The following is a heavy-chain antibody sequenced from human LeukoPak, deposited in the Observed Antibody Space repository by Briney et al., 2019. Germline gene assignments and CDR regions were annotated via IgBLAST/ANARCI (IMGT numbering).Heavy chain of an antibody. D-gene: IGHD2-2*01. CDR2: VTADST. J-gene: IGHJ4*02. CDR3: AKGATGYCSSTSCLYYFDY. V-gene: IGHV3-23*01. Sequence: QPGGSLRLSCAASGFTFGTYAMSCVRQAPGKGLEWVSTVTADSTYYADSVKGRFTISRDNSKNTLYLQMNSLRAEDTAVYYCAKGATGYCSSTSCLYYFDYWGQGTLVTVSS. CDR1: GFTFGTYA.